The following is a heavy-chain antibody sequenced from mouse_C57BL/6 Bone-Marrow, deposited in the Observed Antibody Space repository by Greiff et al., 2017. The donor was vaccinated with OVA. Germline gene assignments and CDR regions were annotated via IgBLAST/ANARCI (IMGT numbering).Heavy chain of an antibody. V-gene: IGHV1-66*01. CDR3: ARCDDYGDYFDY. CDR2: IYPGSGNT. J-gene: IGHJ2*01. CDR1: GYSFTSYY. Sequence: VQLQQSGPELVKPGASVKISCKASGYSFTSYYIHWVKQRPGQGLEWIGWIYPGSGNTKYNEKFKGKATLTADTSSSTAYMQLSSLTSEDSAVYYCARCDDYGDYFDYWGQGTTLTVSS. D-gene: IGHD2-4*01.